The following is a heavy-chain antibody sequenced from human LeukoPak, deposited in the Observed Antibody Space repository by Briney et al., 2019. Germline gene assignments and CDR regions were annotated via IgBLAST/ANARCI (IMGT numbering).Heavy chain of an antibody. CDR1: GFTVSDYS. V-gene: IGHV3-21*01. J-gene: IGHJ4*02. Sequence: GGSLRLSCAASGFTVSDYSMAWVRQAPGKGLEWVSSISSSSSYIYYADSVKGRFTISRDNAKNSLYLQMNSLRAEDTAVYYCARDCDGRTGCYVRDYWGQGTPVTVSS. D-gene: IGHD2-2*01. CDR3: ARDCDGRTGCYVRDY. CDR2: ISSSSSYI.